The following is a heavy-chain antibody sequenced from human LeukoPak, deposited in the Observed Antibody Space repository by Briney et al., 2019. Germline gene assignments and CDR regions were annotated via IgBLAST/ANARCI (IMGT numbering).Heavy chain of an antibody. J-gene: IGHJ4*02. V-gene: IGHV3-23*01. Sequence: GGSLRLSCAASGFTFSSYAMSWVRQAPGKGLEWVSAISGSGGSTYYADSVKGRFTISRDNSKNTLYLQMNSLRAEDTAVYYCARMTKYYYDSSGYYSDWGQGTLVTVSS. CDR1: GFTFSSYA. D-gene: IGHD3-22*01. CDR2: ISGSGGST. CDR3: ARMTKYYYDSSGYYSD.